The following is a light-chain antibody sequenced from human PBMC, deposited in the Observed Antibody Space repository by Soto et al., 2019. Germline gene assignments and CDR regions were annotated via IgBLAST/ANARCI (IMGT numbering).Light chain of an antibody. Sequence: EIVLTQSPAILSVSPGERATLSCRASQSVSSNLVWYQQKPGQAPRLLIYGASSRATGIPARFSGGGSGTEFTLTISSLQSEDIAIYYCQKYNKWPQWTFGQGTKVEIK. J-gene: IGKJ1*01. CDR1: QSVSSN. CDR2: GAS. V-gene: IGKV3-15*01. CDR3: QKYNKWPQWT.